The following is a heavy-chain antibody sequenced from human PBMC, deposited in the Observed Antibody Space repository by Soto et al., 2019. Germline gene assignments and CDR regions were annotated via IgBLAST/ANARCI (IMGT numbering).Heavy chain of an antibody. J-gene: IGHJ4*02. D-gene: IGHD3-9*01. CDR2: INHSGST. CDR1: GGSFSGYY. V-gene: IGHV4-34*01. Sequence: QVQLQQWGAGLLKPSETLSLTCAVYGGSFSGYYWSWIRQPPGKGLEWIGEINHSGSTNYNPSLKSRVTIAVDTSKNQCSLKLSSVTAADTAVYYCAREGTLRYFDHAYWGQGTLVTVSS. CDR3: AREGTLRYFDHAY.